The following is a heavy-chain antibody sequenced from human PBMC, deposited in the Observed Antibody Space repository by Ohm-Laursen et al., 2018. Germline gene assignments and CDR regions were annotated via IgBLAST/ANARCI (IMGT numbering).Heavy chain of an antibody. CDR2: IYSGGDM. CDR3: ARDVPGIVASRGGG. CDR1: GFTISNNY. J-gene: IGHJ4*02. D-gene: IGHD3-16*01. V-gene: IGHV3-53*01. Sequence: SLRLSCAPTGFTISNNYMNWVRQAPGKGLEWVSLIYSGGDMFYADSVKGRFTISRDKSKNTLYLQMNSLRVEDTAMYFCARDVPGIVASRGGGWGQGTLVTVSS.